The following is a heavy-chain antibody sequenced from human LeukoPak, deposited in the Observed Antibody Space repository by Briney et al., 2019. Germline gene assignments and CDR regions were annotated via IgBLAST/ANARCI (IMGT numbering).Heavy chain of an antibody. J-gene: IGHJ4*02. CDR2: ISDSPTTI. Sequence: PGGSLRLSCAASGFTLSSYKMNWVRQAPGKGLEWVSYISDSPTTIYYADSVNGRFTIPRDNAKNSLYLQMNSLRAEDTAVYYCAREYSGSDYFDYWGQGTMGTVSS. V-gene: IGHV3-48*03. CDR1: GFTLSSYK. CDR3: AREYSGSDYFDY. D-gene: IGHD5-12*01.